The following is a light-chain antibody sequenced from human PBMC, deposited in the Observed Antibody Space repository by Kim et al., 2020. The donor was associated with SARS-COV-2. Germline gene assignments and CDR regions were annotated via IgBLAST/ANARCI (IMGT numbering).Light chain of an antibody. V-gene: IGKV3-11*01. Sequence: QGERATFSCRASQSVSSYLAWYQQNPGQAPRLLIYDASNRATGIPARFSGSGSGTDFTLTISSLEPEDFAVYYCQQRSNWPPGYTFGQGTKLAI. CDR3: QQRSNWPPGYT. CDR2: DAS. CDR1: QSVSSY. J-gene: IGKJ2*01.